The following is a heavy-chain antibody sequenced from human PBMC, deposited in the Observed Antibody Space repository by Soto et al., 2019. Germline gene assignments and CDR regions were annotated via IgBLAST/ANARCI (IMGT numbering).Heavy chain of an antibody. D-gene: IGHD3-10*01. V-gene: IGHV1-69*01. CDR1: GGTFSSYA. CDR3: ARDISRGAGEY. CDR2: IIPIFGTA. Sequence: QVQLVQSGAEVKKPGSSVKVSCKASGGTFSSYAISWVRQAPGQGLEWMGGIIPIFGTANYAPKFQGRVTITEDESTSTAYMELSSLRSEDTAVYYCARDISRGAGEYWGQGTLVTVSS. J-gene: IGHJ4*02.